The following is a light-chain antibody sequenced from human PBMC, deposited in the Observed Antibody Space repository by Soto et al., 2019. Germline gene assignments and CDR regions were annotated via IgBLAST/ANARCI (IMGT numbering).Light chain of an antibody. V-gene: IGKV3-15*01. Sequence: EVVSPPSQATGSGAPVEIVIFCFIARQSVRSNLAWYQPKPGQSPRLLIYGASTRATGIPARFSGSGSGTEFTLTISSLQSEDFAVYYCQQHNNWPPITCGHGTRREIK. CDR3: QQHNNWPPIT. CDR1: QSVRSN. J-gene: IGKJ5*01. CDR2: GAS.